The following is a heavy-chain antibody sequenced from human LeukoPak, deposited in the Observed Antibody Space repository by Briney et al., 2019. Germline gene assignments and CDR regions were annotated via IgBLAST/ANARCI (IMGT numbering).Heavy chain of an antibody. D-gene: IGHD2-15*01. CDR3: ARKGGLFDY. CDR1: GGSIRYYY. V-gene: IGHV4-59*01. J-gene: IGHJ4*02. Sequence: SETLSLTCTVSGGSIRYYYWSWIRQSPGKGLEWIGYIYYNGSTNYNPSLKSRVTISVDMSKNQFSLKMSSVTAADTAVYYCARKGGLFDYWGQGRPVTVSS. CDR2: IYYNGST.